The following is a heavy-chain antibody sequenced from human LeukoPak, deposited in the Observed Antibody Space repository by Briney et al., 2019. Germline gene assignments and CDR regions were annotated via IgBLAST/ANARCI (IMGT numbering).Heavy chain of an antibody. J-gene: IGHJ4*02. D-gene: IGHD2-21*01. V-gene: IGHV4-59*01. CDR3: ARSSAYFTVNYYFDY. Sequence: SETLSLTCTVSGGSISSYYWSWIRQPPGKGLEWIGYIYYSGSTNYNPSLKSRVTISVDTSKNQFSLKLSSVTAADTAVYYCARSSAYFTVNYYFDYWDQGTLVTVSS. CDR1: GGSISSYY. CDR2: IYYSGST.